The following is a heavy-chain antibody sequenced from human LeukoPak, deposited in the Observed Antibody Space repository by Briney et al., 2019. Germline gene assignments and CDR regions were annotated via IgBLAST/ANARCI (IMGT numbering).Heavy chain of an antibody. CDR1: GFTFSSYG. J-gene: IGHJ6*03. Sequence: GGSLRLSCAASGFTFSSYGMHWVRQAPGKGLEWVAFIRYDGSNKYYADSAKGRFTISRDNSKNTLYLQMNSLRAEDTAVYYCAKDSVRGYSYGYSHYYMDVWGKGTTVTISS. D-gene: IGHD5-18*01. CDR2: IRYDGSNK. V-gene: IGHV3-30*02. CDR3: AKDSVRGYSYGYSHYYMDV.